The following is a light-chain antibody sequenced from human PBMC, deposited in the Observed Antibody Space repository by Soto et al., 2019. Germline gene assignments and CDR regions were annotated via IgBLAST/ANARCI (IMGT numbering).Light chain of an antibody. CDR3: AAWDDSLIGSV. J-gene: IGLJ1*01. V-gene: IGLV1-44*01. CDR1: SSNIGSNT. CDR2: GNN. Sequence: QSVLTQPPSASGTPGQRVTISCSGSSSNIGSNTVNWYQQFPGTAPKLLIYGNNQWPSGVPDRFSGSKSGTSASLAISGLQSEDEADYYCAAWDDSLIGSVFGTGTKVTVL.